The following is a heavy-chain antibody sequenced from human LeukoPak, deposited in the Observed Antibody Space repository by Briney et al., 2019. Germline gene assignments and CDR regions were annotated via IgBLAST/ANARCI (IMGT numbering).Heavy chain of an antibody. CDR1: GGSFSSGSYY. D-gene: IGHD3-10*01. CDR3: ASQAGYYYGSGIDY. Sequence: PSETLSLTCTVSGGSFSSGSYYWSWIRQPPGKGLEWIGYIYYSGSTNYNPSLKSRVTISVDTSKNQFSLKLSSVTAADTAVYYCASQAGYYYGSGIDYWGQGTLVTVSS. V-gene: IGHV4-61*01. CDR2: IYYSGST. J-gene: IGHJ4*02.